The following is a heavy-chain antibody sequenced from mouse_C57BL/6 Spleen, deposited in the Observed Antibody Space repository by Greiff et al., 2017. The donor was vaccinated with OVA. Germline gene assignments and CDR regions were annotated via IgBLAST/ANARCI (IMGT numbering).Heavy chain of an antibody. D-gene: IGHD2-1*01. CDR2: IDPSDSYT. Sequence: QVQLKQPGAEPVRPGTSVKLSCKASGYTFTSYWMHWVKQRPGQGLEWIGVIDPSDSYTNYNQKFKGKATLTVDTSSSTAYMQLSSLTSEDSAVYYCARFPYGNYGYFDVWGTGTTVTVSS. J-gene: IGHJ1*03. CDR1: GYTFTSYW. V-gene: IGHV1-59*01. CDR3: ARFPYGNYGYFDV.